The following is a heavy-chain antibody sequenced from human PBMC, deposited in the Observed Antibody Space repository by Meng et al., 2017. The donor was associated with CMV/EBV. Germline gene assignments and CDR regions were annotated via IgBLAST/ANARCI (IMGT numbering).Heavy chain of an antibody. V-gene: IGHV1-69*10. D-gene: IGHD5-12*01. CDR2: IIPILGIA. CDR1: GGTFSSYA. Sequence: SVKVSCKASGGTFSSYAISWVRQAPGQGLEWMGGIIPILGIANYAQKFQGRVTITADKSTSTAYMELSSLRSEDAAVYYCARVKSGYDYISYYGMDVWGQGTTVTVSS. J-gene: IGHJ6*02. CDR3: ARVKSGYDYISYYGMDV.